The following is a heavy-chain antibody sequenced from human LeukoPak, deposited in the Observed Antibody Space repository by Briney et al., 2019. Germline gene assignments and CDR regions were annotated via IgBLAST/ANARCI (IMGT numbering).Heavy chain of an antibody. D-gene: IGHD3-22*01. CDR2: ISSSSSYI. J-gene: IGHJ3*02. CDR1: GFTFSSYS. V-gene: IGHV3-21*01. CDR3: AREMYYYDSSGYRRIEDAFDI. Sequence: PGGSLRLSCAASGFTFSSYSMNWVRQAPGKGLEWVSSISSSSSYIYYADSVKGRFTISRDNAKNSLYLQMNSLRAEDTAVYYCAREMYYYDSSGYRRIEDAFDIWGQGTMVTVSS.